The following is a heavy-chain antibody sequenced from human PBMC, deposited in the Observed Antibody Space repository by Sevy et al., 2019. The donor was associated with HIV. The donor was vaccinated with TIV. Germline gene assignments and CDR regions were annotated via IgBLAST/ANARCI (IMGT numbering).Heavy chain of an antibody. CDR1: GFTFGSYW. CDR2: IYVDGRTA. D-gene: IGHD6-13*01. Sequence: GGFLRLSCAASGFTFGSYWMHWVRQAPGMGLVWLSRIYVDGRTASYADSVKGRFAISRDNAKNTLYLQMNSLRDEDTAVYYCGRVPVAAAGTGIDYWGQGTLVTVSS. J-gene: IGHJ4*02. CDR3: GRVPVAAAGTGIDY. V-gene: IGHV3-74*01.